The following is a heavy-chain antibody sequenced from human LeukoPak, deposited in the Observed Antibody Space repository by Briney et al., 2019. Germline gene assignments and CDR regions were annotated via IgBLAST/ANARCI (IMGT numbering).Heavy chain of an antibody. D-gene: IGHD4-17*01. J-gene: IGHJ4*02. V-gene: IGHV3-23*01. CDR2: ISGSGGST. Sequence: GRSLRLSCAASGFTFSSYAMSWVRQAPGKGLEWVSAISGSGGSTYYADSVKGRFTISRDNSKNTLYLQMNSLRAEDTAVYYCAKSDQSTVTTRALAFDYWGQGTLVTVSS. CDR1: GFTFSSYA. CDR3: AKSDQSTVTTRALAFDY.